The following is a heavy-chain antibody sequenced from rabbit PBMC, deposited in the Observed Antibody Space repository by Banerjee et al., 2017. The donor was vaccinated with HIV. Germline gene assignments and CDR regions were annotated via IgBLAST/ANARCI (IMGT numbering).Heavy chain of an antibody. CDR1: GFDFSGNA. D-gene: IGHD2-1*01. CDR2: IYAGSSGST. Sequence: QSLEESGGDLVKPGASLTLTCTASGFDFSGNAMCWVRQAPGKGLEWIACIYAGSSGSTYYASWAKGRFTISKTSSTTVTLQMTSLTAADTATYFCARATTWTSGFALWGPGTLVTVS. V-gene: IGHV1S40*01. CDR3: ARATTWTSGFAL. J-gene: IGHJ4*01.